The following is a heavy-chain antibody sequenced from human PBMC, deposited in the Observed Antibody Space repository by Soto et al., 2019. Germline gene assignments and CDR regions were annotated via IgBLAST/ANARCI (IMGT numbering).Heavy chain of an antibody. V-gene: IGHV3-23*01. Sequence: EVVLLQSGGGLVQPGGSLRLSCAASGFTFSTYGMSWVRQAPGKGLEWVSSINSGGSTYYADSVKGRFTVSRDNSKNTVYVHMNSLSAEDTAIYYCAKPGYASAWHPQYYFDYWGQGILVTVSS. D-gene: IGHD6-19*01. J-gene: IGHJ4*02. CDR1: GFTFSTYG. CDR3: AKPGYASAWHPQYYFDY. CDR2: INSGGST.